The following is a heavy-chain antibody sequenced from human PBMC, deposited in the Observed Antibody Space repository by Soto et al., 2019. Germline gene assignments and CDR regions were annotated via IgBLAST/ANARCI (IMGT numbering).Heavy chain of an antibody. CDR2: ISAYNGNT. V-gene: IGHV1-18*01. D-gene: IGHD2-2*01. Sequence: ASVKVSCKASGYTFTSYGISWVRQAPGQGLEWMGWISAYNGNTNYAQKLQGRVIMTTDTSTSTAYMELRSLRSDDTAVYYCARDARYCISTSCYEFDYWGQGTRVTVSS. J-gene: IGHJ4*02. CDR1: GYTFTSYG. CDR3: ARDARYCISTSCYEFDY.